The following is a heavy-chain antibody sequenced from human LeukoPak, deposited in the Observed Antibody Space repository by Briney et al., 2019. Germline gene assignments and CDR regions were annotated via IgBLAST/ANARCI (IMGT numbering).Heavy chain of an antibody. CDR3: ARHEGGYSSGWYRPYYFDY. CDR1: GGSFSGYY. J-gene: IGHJ4*02. V-gene: IGHV4-34*01. Sequence: SETLSLTCAVYGGSFSGYYWGWIRQPPGKGLEWIGGIYYSGSTYYNPSLKSRVTISVDTSKNQFSLKLSSVTAADTAVYYCARHEGGYSSGWYRPYYFDYWGQGTLVTVSS. D-gene: IGHD6-19*01. CDR2: IYYSGST.